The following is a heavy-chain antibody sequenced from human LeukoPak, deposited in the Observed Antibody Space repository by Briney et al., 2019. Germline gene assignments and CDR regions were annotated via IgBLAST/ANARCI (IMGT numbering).Heavy chain of an antibody. CDR3: AKDRYYYDSSGYYYYYYGMDV. CDR2: ISYDGSNK. Sequence: PGRSLRLSCAASGFTFSSYGMHWVRQAPGKGLEWVAVISYDGSNKYYADSVKGRFTISRDNSKNTLYLQMNSLSAEDTAVYYCAKDRYYYDSSGYYYYYYGMDVWGQGTTVTVSS. D-gene: IGHD3-22*01. V-gene: IGHV3-30*18. J-gene: IGHJ6*02. CDR1: GFTFSSYG.